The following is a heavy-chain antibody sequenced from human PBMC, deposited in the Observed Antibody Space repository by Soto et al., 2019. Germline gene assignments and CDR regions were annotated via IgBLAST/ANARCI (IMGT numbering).Heavy chain of an antibody. CDR3: ARSHILPRLFMYPYEY. J-gene: IGHJ4*02. CDR1: GASISSSSFY. Sequence: SETLSLTCTVSGASISSSSFYWGWIRQPPRKGLESIANIYYDGSTYYNPSLKSRVTISVDTSKNQFSLKLSSVTAADTAVYYCARSHILPRLFMYPYEYWGQGSLVTVSS. V-gene: IGHV4-39*01. D-gene: IGHD1-26*01. CDR2: IYYDGST.